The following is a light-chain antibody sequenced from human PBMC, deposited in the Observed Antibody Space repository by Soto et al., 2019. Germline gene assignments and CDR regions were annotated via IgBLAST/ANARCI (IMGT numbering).Light chain of an antibody. CDR3: QQHDASPYT. CDR2: GTS. J-gene: IGKJ2*01. Sequence: EIVLTQSPGTLSLSPGESATLSCRAGHSLSSIYLAWYQQNPGQAPRLLIYGTSSRATGIPDRFSGSGSGTDFTLTISRLEPEDFGVYYCQQHDASPYTFGQGTKLEIK. V-gene: IGKV3-20*01. CDR1: HSLSSIY.